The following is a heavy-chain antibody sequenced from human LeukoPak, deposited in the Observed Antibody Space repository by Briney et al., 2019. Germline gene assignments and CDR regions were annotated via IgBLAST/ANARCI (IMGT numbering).Heavy chain of an antibody. CDR1: GFTFSDYY. J-gene: IGHJ6*03. D-gene: IGHD2-15*01. CDR2: ISSSGSTI. Sequence: PGGSLRLSCAASGFTFSDYYMSWIRQAPGKGLEWVSYISSSGSTIYYADSVKGRFTISRDNAKNSLYLQMNSLRAEDTAVYYCARPYCSGGSCYTYYCYMDVWGKGTTVTVSS. V-gene: IGHV3-11*04. CDR3: ARPYCSGGSCYTYYCYMDV.